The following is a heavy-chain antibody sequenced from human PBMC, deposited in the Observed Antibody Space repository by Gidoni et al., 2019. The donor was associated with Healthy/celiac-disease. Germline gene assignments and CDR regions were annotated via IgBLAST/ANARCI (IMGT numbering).Heavy chain of an antibody. J-gene: IGHJ4*02. Sequence: QLQLQESGPGLVKPSETLSLTCTVSGGSISSSSYYWGWIRQPPGKGLEWFGIIYYSGSTYYNPSLKSRVTISVDTSKNQFSLKLSSVTAADTAVYYCARRGYSYGTGYGIDYWGQGTLVTVSS. CDR1: GGSISSSSYY. CDR2: IYYSGST. V-gene: IGHV4-39*01. D-gene: IGHD5-18*01. CDR3: ARRGYSYGTGYGIDY.